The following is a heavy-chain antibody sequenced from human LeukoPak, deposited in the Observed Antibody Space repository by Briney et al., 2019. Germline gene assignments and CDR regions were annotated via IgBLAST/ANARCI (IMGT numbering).Heavy chain of an antibody. J-gene: IGHJ2*01. CDR3: ARVRIGWYLDL. Sequence: PGGSLRLSCAASGFIVSSNYMSWVRQAPGKGLEWVSIIYSGGSTFYADSVKGRFTISGHNSKNTLDLQMNPLRAEDTAVYYCARVRIGWYLDLWGRGTLVTVSS. CDR2: IYSGGST. V-gene: IGHV3-53*04. D-gene: IGHD2-15*01. CDR1: GFIVSSNY.